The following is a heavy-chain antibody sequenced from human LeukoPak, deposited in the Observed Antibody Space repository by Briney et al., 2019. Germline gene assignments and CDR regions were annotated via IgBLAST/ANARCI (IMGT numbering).Heavy chain of an antibody. CDR2: IYSGGST. Sequence: PGGSLRLSCAASGFTFSSYAMSWVRQAPGKGLEWVSVIYSGGSTYYADSVKGRFTISRDNSKNTLYLQMNSLRAEDTAVYYCAREGAAAATDYWGQGTLVTVSS. CDR3: AREGAAAATDY. V-gene: IGHV3-66*01. CDR1: GFTFSSYA. J-gene: IGHJ4*02. D-gene: IGHD6-13*01.